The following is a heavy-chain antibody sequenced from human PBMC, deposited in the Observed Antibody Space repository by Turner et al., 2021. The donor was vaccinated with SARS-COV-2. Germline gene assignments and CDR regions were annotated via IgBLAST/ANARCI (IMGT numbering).Heavy chain of an antibody. CDR3: ARLMDTAMDYYGMDV. CDR1: GGSISSSSYY. V-gene: IGHV4-39*01. J-gene: IGHJ6*02. Sequence: QLQLQESGPGLVKPSETLSLTCTVSGGSISSSSYYWGWIRQPPGKGLKWIGSIYYSGITYYNPSLKSRVTISVDTSKNQFSLKLSSVTAADTAVYYCARLMDTAMDYYGMDVWGQGTTVTVSS. D-gene: IGHD5-18*01. CDR2: IYYSGIT.